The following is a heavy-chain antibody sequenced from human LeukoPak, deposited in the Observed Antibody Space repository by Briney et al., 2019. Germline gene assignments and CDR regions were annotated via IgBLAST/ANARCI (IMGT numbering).Heavy chain of an antibody. J-gene: IGHJ4*02. CDR1: GYTFTSYD. CDR3: ARLIAVAGHYFDY. CDR2: MNPNSGNT. D-gene: IGHD6-19*01. V-gene: IGHV1-8*01. Sequence: ASVKVSCKASGYTFTSYDINWVRQATGQGLEWMGWMNPNSGNTGYAQKFQGRVTMTRNTSISTAYMELSSLRSEDTAVYYCARLIAVAGHYFDYWGQGTLVTVSS.